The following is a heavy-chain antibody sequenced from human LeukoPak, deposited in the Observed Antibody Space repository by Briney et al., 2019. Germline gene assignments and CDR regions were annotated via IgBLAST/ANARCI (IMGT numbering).Heavy chain of an antibody. Sequence: GGSLRLFCAASGFTFSSYWMHWVRQAPGKGLVWVSRINSDGSSTSYADSVKGRFTISRDNAKNTLYLQMNSLRAEDTAVYYCARETAAAGLYYFDYWGQGTLVTVSS. D-gene: IGHD6-13*01. CDR2: INSDGSST. CDR1: GFTFSSYW. V-gene: IGHV3-74*01. J-gene: IGHJ4*02. CDR3: ARETAAAGLYYFDY.